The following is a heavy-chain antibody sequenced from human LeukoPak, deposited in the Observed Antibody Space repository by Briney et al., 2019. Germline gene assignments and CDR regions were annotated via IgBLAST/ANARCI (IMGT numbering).Heavy chain of an antibody. CDR1: GFTVSTNY. Sequence: GGSLRLSCAASGFTVSTNYMSWVRQAPGKGLEWVSVIHAAGDTYYADSVKGRFTISRDSSQNTLYLQMTSLTAEDTAVYYCASCWGYGDYDYWGQGCLVTVSS. D-gene: IGHD4-17*01. CDR2: IHAAGDT. V-gene: IGHV3-53*01. CDR3: ASCWGYGDYDY. J-gene: IGHJ4*02.